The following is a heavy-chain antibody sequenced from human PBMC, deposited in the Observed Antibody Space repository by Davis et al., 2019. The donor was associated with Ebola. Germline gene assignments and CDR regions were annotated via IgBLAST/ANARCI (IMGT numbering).Heavy chain of an antibody. V-gene: IGHV1-2*06. D-gene: IGHD2-15*01. J-gene: IGHJ4*02. CDR3: ARALGYCSGGSCRTPVDY. CDR2: INPNFGGK. CDR1: GYTFAAHY. Sequence: ASVKVSCKASGYTFAAHYIHWVRQAPGQGLEWMGRINPNFGGKIYAQKFQDRVTMTRDTSISTAYMELSRLRSDDTAVYYCARALGYCSGGSCRTPVDYWGQGTLVTVSS.